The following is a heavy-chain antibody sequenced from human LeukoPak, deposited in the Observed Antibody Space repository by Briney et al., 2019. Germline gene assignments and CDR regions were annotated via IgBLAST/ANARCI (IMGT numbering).Heavy chain of an antibody. CDR2: IHPGDSYT. J-gene: IGHJ6*02. CDR3: ARHGMTTKDYYKYGLDV. D-gene: IGHD4-17*01. V-gene: IGHV5-51*01. Sequence: GESLKISCQGSGYNFTSYSIAWVRQMPGKGLEWMGIIHPGDSYTRYSPSFQGHVTISADKSISTAYLQWSSLKGSDTAMYYCARHGMTTKDYYKYGLDVWGQGTTVTVSS. CDR1: GYNFTSYS.